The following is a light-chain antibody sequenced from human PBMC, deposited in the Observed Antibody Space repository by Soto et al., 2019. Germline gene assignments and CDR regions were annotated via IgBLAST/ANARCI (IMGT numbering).Light chain of an antibody. J-gene: IGLJ1*01. CDR2: EVS. CDR1: SSDVGNYNT. CDR3: SSYARSITYV. Sequence: QSVLTQPASVSGSPGQSITISCTGTSSDVGNYNTVSWFQQHPGKAPKLMIYEVSKRPSGVSNRFSGSKSANTASLTISGLQAEDEAAYYCSSYARSITYVFGTGTKLTVL. V-gene: IGLV2-23*02.